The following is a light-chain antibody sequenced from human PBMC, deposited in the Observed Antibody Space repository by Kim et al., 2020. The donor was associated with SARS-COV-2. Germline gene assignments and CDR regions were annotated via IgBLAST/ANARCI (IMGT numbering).Light chain of an antibody. CDR1: SPNIGSAT. CDR2: SSN. Sequence: GQRATISCSGSSPNIGSATVNWYQQLPGTAPKLLSYSSNQRPSGVPDRFSGSKSGTSASLAISGLQSEDEGDYYCAAWDASLNGVVFGGGTQLTVL. J-gene: IGLJ2*01. CDR3: AAWDASLNGVV. V-gene: IGLV1-44*01.